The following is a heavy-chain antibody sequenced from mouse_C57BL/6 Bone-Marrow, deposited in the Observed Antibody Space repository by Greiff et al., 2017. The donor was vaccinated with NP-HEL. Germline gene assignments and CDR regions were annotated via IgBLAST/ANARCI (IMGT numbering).Heavy chain of an antibody. Sequence: QVQLQQPGAELVKPGASVKMSCKASGYTFTSYWITWVKQRPGQGLEWIGDIYPGSGSTNYNEKFKSKATLTVDTSSSTVYMQLSSMASEDSAVYYCARDDDGYYVGSYYYAMDYWGQGTSVTVSS. CDR3: ARDDDGYYVGSYYYAMDY. CDR2: IYPGSGST. D-gene: IGHD2-3*01. V-gene: IGHV1-55*01. J-gene: IGHJ4*01. CDR1: GYTFTSYW.